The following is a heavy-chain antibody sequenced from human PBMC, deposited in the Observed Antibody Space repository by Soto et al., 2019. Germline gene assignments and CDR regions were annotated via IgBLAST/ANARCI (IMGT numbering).Heavy chain of an antibody. CDR2: IWYDGSNK. CDR1: GFTFSSYG. CDR3: ARDQSRGGRGIDY. V-gene: IGHV3-33*01. J-gene: IGHJ4*02. Sequence: QVQLVESGGGVVQPGRSLRLSCAASGFTFSSYGMHWVRQAPGKGLEWVAVIWYDGSNKYYADSVKGRFTISRDNSKNTLYLQMNSLRAEDTAVYYCARDQSRGGRGIDYWGQGTLVTVSS. D-gene: IGHD3-10*01.